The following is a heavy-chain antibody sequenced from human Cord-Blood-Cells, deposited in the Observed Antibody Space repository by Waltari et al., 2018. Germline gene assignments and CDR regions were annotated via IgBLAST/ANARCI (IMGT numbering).Heavy chain of an antibody. CDR2: FDPEDGET. J-gene: IGHJ6*02. D-gene: IGHD4-4*01. CDR3: ATATVTHYYYYYGMDV. CDR1: GYTLTELS. Sequence: QVQLVQSGAEVKKPGAPVKVSCKVSGYTLTELSMHWMRQDPGKGLEWMGGFDPEDGETIYAQKFQGRVTMTEDTSTDTAYMELSSLRSEDTAVYYCATATVTHYYYYYGMDVWGQGTTVTVSS. V-gene: IGHV1-24*01.